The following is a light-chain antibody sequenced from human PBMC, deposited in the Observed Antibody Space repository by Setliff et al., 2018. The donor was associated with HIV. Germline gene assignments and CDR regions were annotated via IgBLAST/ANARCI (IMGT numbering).Light chain of an antibody. J-gene: IGLJ1*01. CDR3: SSYTSSTPLYV. Sequence: QSVLTQPASVSGSPGQSITISCTGTSSDVGAYNYVSWYQQHPGKAPKLMIYDVSKRPSGVSNRFSGSKSGNTASLTISGLQAEDEADYYCSSYTSSTPLYVFGTGTKAPS. V-gene: IGLV2-14*01. CDR1: SSDVGAYNY. CDR2: DVS.